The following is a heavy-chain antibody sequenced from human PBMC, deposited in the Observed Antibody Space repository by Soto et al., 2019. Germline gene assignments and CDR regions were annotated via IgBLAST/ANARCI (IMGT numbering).Heavy chain of an antibody. CDR3: AKDNGNYGSGSFSP. CDR2: ISGTGDSS. J-gene: IGHJ5*02. V-gene: IGHV3-23*01. Sequence: EVQLLESGGGLVQPGGSRRLSCAASGFTFGSYAMSWVRQAPGKGLEWVSLISGTGDSSEYANSVRGRFTISRDYSKTTVFLQMNSLRAEDTAVYFYAKDNGNYGSGSFSPWGQGTLVTVSS. CDR1: GFTFGSYA. D-gene: IGHD3-10*01.